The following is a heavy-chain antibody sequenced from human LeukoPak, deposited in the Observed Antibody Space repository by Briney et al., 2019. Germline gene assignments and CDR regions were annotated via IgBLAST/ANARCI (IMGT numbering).Heavy chain of an antibody. CDR3: ARGSYYFDSSPKWFDP. CDR1: GYTFTSYY. D-gene: IGHD3-22*01. V-gene: IGHV1-46*01. Sequence: ASVKVSRKASGYTFTSYYIHWVRQAPGQGLEWMGVINPSGGSTSYAQKFQGRVTMTRDTSTSTVYMELSSLRSEDTAVYYCARGSYYFDSSPKWFDPWGQGTLVTVSS. CDR2: INPSGGST. J-gene: IGHJ5*02.